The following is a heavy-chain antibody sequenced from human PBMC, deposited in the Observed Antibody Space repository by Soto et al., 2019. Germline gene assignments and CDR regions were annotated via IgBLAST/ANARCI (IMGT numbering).Heavy chain of an antibody. D-gene: IGHD6-13*01. CDR2: TYYRSKWYN. CDR1: GDSVSSNSAA. J-gene: IGHJ6*02. CDR3: ASGYSTSWGVYYCMDI. Sequence: SQTLSLTCAISGDSVSSNSAAWNWIRQSPSRGLEWLGRTYYRSKWYNDYAVSVKSRITINPDTSKNQFSLQLNSVTPEDTAVYYCASGYSTSWGVYYCMDIWGQGTTVTVSS. V-gene: IGHV6-1*01.